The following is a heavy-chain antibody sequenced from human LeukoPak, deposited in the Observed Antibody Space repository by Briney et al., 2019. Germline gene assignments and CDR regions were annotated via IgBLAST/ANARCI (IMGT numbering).Heavy chain of an antibody. CDR1: GYTFTSYG. CDR2: FDPEDGET. CDR3: ATVNRYSGSYPDY. D-gene: IGHD1-26*01. V-gene: IGHV1-24*01. Sequence: GASVKVSCKASGYTFTSYGISWVRQAPGKGLEWMGGFDPEDGETIYAQKFQGRVTMTEDTSTDTAYMELSSLRSEDTAVYYCATVNRYSGSYPDYWGQGTLVTVSS. J-gene: IGHJ4*02.